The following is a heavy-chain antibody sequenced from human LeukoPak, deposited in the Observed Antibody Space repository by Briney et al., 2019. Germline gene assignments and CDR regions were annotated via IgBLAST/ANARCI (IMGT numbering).Heavy chain of an antibody. CDR3: AKLPPGSFDY. J-gene: IGHJ4*02. D-gene: IGHD1-26*01. Sequence: GGSLRLSCAASGFTFSTYDIHWVRQAQGRGLGGGAVISSDGSNKYYADSVKGRFTISRDNSKNTLYLQMNSLRAEDTAVYYCAKLPPGSFDYWGQGTLVTVSS. CDR2: ISSDGSNK. CDR1: GFTFSTYD. V-gene: IGHV3-30*18.